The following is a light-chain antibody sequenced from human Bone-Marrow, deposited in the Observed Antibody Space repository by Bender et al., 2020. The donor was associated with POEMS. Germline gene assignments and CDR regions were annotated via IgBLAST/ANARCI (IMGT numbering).Light chain of an antibody. CDR3: AVWDDSLNGWV. CDR1: SSNIGAHA. CDR2: SSH. V-gene: IGLV1-44*01. J-gene: IGLJ3*02. Sequence: QSVLTQPPSASGTPGQRVTISCSGGSSNIGAHAVNWYQHLPGTAPKLLIYSSHRRPSEVPDRFSCSRSGTSASLAISGLQSEDEADYCCAVWDDSLNGWVFGGGTKLTVL.